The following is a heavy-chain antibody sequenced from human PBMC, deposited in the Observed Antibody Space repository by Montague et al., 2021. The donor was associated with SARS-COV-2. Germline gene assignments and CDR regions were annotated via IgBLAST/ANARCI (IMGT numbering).Heavy chain of an antibody. J-gene: IGHJ2*01. V-gene: IGHV3-20*04. Sequence: SLRLSCAASGSTFDDYGMSWVRQGPGKGLEWVSGITRNGDSTDFADSVKGRFTISRDNAKNSLYLQMSSLRAGDTAVYYCAKDAYYDFWSGWYFDLWGRGTLVTVSS. CDR2: ITRNGDST. CDR1: GSTFDDYG. CDR3: AKDAYYDFWSGWYFDL. D-gene: IGHD3-3*01.